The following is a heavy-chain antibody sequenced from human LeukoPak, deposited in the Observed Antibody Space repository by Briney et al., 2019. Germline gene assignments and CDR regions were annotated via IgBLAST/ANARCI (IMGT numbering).Heavy chain of an antibody. V-gene: IGHV1-18*01. CDR1: GYSFTSYG. D-gene: IGHD3-22*01. CDR2: ISPYSANT. J-gene: IGHJ4*02. CDR3: ARGTTYYYDSSGYYANHPLDY. Sequence: GASVKVSCKGSGYSFTSYGISWVRQAPGQGLEWMGWISPYSANTRYAQRVQGRVSMTTDTSTNTAYMELRSLRSDDTAVYYCARGTTYYYDSSGYYANHPLDYWGQGTLVTVSS.